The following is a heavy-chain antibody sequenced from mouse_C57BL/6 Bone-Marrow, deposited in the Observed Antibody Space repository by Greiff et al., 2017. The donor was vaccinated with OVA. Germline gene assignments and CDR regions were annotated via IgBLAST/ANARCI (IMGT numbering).Heavy chain of an antibody. J-gene: IGHJ1*03. Sequence: EVQLQQSGAELVRPGASVKLSCTASGFNIKDDYMHWVKQRPEQGLEWIGWIDPENGDTEYASKFQGKATITADTSSNTAYLQLSILTSEDTAVYYCTTFYYYGSSPMRYFDVWGTGTTVTVSS. V-gene: IGHV14-4*01. CDR2: IDPENGDT. CDR3: TTFYYYGSSPMRYFDV. D-gene: IGHD1-1*01. CDR1: GFNIKDDY.